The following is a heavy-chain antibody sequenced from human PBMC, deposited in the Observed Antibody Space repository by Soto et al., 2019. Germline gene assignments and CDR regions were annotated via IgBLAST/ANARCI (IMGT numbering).Heavy chain of an antibody. D-gene: IGHD1-26*01. J-gene: IGHJ4*02. CDR3: AKDRSPGATTWNVY. V-gene: IGHV3-23*01. Sequence: GGSLRLSCVVSGFIFSSRAMNWVRQAPGKGLEWVSTISGSGVSKYYADSVKGRFTISRDNSNNTVSLQMNSLRAEDAAVYYCAKDRSPGATTWNVYWGQGTLVTVSS. CDR1: GFIFSSRA. CDR2: ISGSGVSK.